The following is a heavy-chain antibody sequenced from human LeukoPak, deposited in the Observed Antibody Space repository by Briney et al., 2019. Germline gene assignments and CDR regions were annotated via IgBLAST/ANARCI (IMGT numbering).Heavy chain of an antibody. D-gene: IGHD2-15*01. Sequence: GGSLRLSCAASGFTFSSYGMHWVRQAPGKGLEWVAFIRYDGSNKYYADSVKGRFTISRDNSKNTLYLQINSLRAEDTAVYFCVRNRYGYGSGGYSPEHFHHWGQGTLVTVSS. J-gene: IGHJ1*01. CDR3: VRNRYGYGSGGYSPEHFHH. V-gene: IGHV3-30*02. CDR1: GFTFSSYG. CDR2: IRYDGSNK.